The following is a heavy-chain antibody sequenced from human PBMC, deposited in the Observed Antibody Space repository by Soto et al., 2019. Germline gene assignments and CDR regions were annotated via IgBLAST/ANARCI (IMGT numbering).Heavy chain of an antibody. D-gene: IGHD2-2*01. CDR2: INPNSGGT. CDR1: GYTFTGYY. CDR3: ARDSIVPIDHFDY. V-gene: IGHV1-2*04. Sequence: ASVKVSCKASGYTFTGYYMHWVRQAPGQGLEWMGWINPNSGGTNYAQKFQGWVTMTRDTSISTAYMELSRLRSDDTAVYYCARDSIVPIDHFDYWGQGTLVTVSS. J-gene: IGHJ4*02.